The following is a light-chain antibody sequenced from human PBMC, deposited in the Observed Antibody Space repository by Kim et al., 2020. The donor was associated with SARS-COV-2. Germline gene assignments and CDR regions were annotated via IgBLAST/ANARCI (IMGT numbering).Light chain of an antibody. V-gene: IGLV2-14*03. CDR3: SSSSSTTWV. CDR1: SSDIGAYNH. Sequence: QSALTQPASVSGSPGQSITISCTGTSSDIGAYNHVSWYQQHPGKAPKPMIFDVSERPSGVSNRFSGSKSGNTASLTISGLQAEDEADYYCSSSSSTTWVFGGGTQLTVL. CDR2: DVS. J-gene: IGLJ3*02.